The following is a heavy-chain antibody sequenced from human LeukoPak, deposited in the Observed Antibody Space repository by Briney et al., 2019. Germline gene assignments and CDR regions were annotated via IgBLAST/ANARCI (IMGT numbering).Heavy chain of an antibody. D-gene: IGHD4-17*01. CDR2: ISGSGGST. Sequence: SGGSLRLSCAASGFTFSSYAMSWVRQAPGKGLEWVSAISGSGGSTYYADSVKGRFTISRDNSKSTLYLQMNSLRAEDTAVYYCAKDMGHGDYEPLDYYYYGMDVWGQGTTVTVSS. J-gene: IGHJ6*02. CDR3: AKDMGHGDYEPLDYYYYGMDV. V-gene: IGHV3-23*01. CDR1: GFTFSSYA.